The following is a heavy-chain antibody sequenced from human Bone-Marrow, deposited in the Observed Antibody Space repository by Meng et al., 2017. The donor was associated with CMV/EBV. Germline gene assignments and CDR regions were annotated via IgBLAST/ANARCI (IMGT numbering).Heavy chain of an antibody. CDR2: ISGSGGST. CDR3: ARGGRTTVDY. Sequence: GESLKISCAASGFTFSSYAMSWVRQAPGKGLEWVSAISGSGGSTYYADSVKGRFTISRDNSKNTLYLQMNSLRAEDTAVYYCARGGRTTVDYWGQGTRVTVSS. CDR1: GFTFSSYA. D-gene: IGHD4-17*01. J-gene: IGHJ4*02. V-gene: IGHV3-23*01.